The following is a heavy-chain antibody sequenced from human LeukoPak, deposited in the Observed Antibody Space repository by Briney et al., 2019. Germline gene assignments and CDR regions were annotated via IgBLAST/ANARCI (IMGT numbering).Heavy chain of an antibody. CDR3: VRDLCGGDDQ. D-gene: IGHD3-3*01. J-gene: IGHJ5*02. CDR1: GFTFNSYW. Sequence: PGGSLRLSCAASGFTFNSYWMHWVRHAPGKGLVSVPRIDEDGKTIDYADSVKGRFTISTDNAKDTLYLQMSRQRDEGTAVYYCVRDLCGGDDQWGRGTLVTVSS. V-gene: IGHV3-74*01. CDR2: IDEDGKTI.